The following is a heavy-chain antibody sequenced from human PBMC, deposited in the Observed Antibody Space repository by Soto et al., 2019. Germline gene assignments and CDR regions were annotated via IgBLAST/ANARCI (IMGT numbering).Heavy chain of an antibody. V-gene: IGHV4-30-2*01. CDR3: ARRPRLGNWYFDL. Sequence: QLQLQESGSGLVKPSQTLSLTCAVSGGSISSGGYSWSWIRQPPGKGLEWIGYIYHSGSTYYNPSRKTRVTLSVARSTTQFSLKLSSVTAADTAVYYCARRPRLGNWYFDLWGRGTLVTVSS. D-gene: IGHD3-9*01. CDR2: IYHSGST. J-gene: IGHJ2*01. CDR1: GGSISSGGYS.